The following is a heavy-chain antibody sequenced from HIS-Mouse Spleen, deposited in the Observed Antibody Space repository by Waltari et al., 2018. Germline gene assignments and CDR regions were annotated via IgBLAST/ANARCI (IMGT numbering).Heavy chain of an antibody. D-gene: IGHD6-13*01. J-gene: IGHJ2*01. V-gene: IGHV4-39*07. Sequence: QLQLQESGPGLVKPSETLSLTCTVSGGSISCSRYYWGWIRQPPGKGLEWIGSIYHSGSTYYNPSLKSRVTISVDTSKNQFSLKLSSVTAADTAVYYCAREIPYSSSWYDWYFDLWGRGTLVTVSS. CDR3: AREIPYSSSWYDWYFDL. CDR1: GGSISCSRYY. CDR2: IYHSGST.